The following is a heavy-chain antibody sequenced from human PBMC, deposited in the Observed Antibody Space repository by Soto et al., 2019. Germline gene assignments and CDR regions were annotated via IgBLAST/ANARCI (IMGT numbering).Heavy chain of an antibody. CDR1: GYTFTSYD. V-gene: IGHV1-8*01. Sequence: ASVKVSCKASGYTFTSYDINWVRQATGQGLEWMGWMNPNSGNTGYAQKFQGRVTMTRNTSISTAYMELSSLRSEDTAVYYCARGVTIFGVVTPPEDAWGKGTTVTVSS. CDR2: MNPNSGNT. CDR3: ARGVTIFGVVTPPEDA. J-gene: IGHJ6*04. D-gene: IGHD3-3*01.